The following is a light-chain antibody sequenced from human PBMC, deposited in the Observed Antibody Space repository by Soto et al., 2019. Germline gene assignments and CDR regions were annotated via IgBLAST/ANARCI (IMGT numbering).Light chain of an antibody. Sequence: EIVLTQSPGTLSLSPGERATLSCRASQSISSTYLTWYHQKPGQAPRVLIYDASRRATGIPDRFSGSGSGTDFSLTISRLEPEDFAVYYCQHYDSARWTFGLGTKVEIK. J-gene: IGKJ1*01. CDR3: QHYDSARWT. CDR2: DAS. CDR1: QSISSTY. V-gene: IGKV3-20*01.